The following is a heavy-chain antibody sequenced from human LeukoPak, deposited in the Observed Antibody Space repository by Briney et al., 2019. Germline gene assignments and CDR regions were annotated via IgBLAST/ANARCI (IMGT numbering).Heavy chain of an antibody. D-gene: IGHD3-22*01. Sequence: GGSLRLSCAASGFTFSSYSMNWVRQAPGKGLEWVSSISSSSSYIYYADSVKGRFTISRDNAKNSLYLQVNSLRAEDTAVYYCARDKTDRGRFDPWGQGTLVTVSS. CDR2: ISSSSSYI. CDR3: ARDKTDRGRFDP. CDR1: GFTFSSYS. J-gene: IGHJ5*02. V-gene: IGHV3-21*01.